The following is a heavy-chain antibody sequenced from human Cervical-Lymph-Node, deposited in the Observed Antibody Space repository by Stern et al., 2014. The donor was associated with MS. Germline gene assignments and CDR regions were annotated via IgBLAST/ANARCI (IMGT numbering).Heavy chain of an antibody. CDR2: IYPGDSDT. V-gene: IGHV5-51*01. D-gene: IGHD4-17*01. CDR1: GYSFTANW. Sequence: EVQLVESGAEVKKPGESLKISCKGSGYSFTANWLALVRQMPGTGLEWMGIIYPGDSDTRVSPSFQGQVTISADKAISTAYLQWSSLKASDTAMYYCARDYGDYAFDYWGQGTLVTVSS. CDR3: ARDYGDYAFDY. J-gene: IGHJ4*02.